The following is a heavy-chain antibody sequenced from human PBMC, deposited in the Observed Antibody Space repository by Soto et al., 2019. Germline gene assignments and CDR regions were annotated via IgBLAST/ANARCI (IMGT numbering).Heavy chain of an antibody. Sequence: GGSLRLSCAASGFTFSSYAMHWVRQAPGKGLEWVAVISYDGSNKYYADSVKGRFTISRDNSKNTLYLQMNSLRAEDTAVYYCASEIEQWLVRAFDIWGQGTMVTVSS. V-gene: IGHV3-30-3*01. CDR1: GFTFSSYA. D-gene: IGHD6-19*01. CDR3: ASEIEQWLVRAFDI. CDR2: ISYDGSNK. J-gene: IGHJ3*02.